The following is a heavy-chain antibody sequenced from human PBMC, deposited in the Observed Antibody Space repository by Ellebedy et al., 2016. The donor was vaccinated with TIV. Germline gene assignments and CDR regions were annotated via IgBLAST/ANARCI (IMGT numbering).Heavy chain of an antibody. J-gene: IGHJ3*02. CDR1: GFTFSSYS. CDR3: ARESGDAFDI. D-gene: IGHD1-26*01. V-gene: IGHV3-21*01. Sequence: GGSLRLSXAASGFTFSSYSMNWVRQAPGKGLEWVSSISSSSSYIYYADSVKGRFTISRDNAKNSLYLQMNSLRAEDTAVYYCARESGDAFDIWGQGTMVTVSS. CDR2: ISSSSSYI.